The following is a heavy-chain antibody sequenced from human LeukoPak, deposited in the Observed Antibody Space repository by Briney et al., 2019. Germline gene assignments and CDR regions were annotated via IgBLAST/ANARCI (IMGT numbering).Heavy chain of an antibody. V-gene: IGHV4-61*02. CDR3: ARGGCSSTSCYDNDAFDI. D-gene: IGHD2-2*01. Sequence: SQTLSLTCTVSGGSISSGSYYWSWIRQPAWKGLEWIGRIYTSGSTNYNPSLKSRVTISVDTSKNQFSLKLSSVTAADTAVYYCARGGCSSTSCYDNDAFDIWGQGTMVTVSS. CDR1: GGSISSGSYY. J-gene: IGHJ3*02. CDR2: IYTSGST.